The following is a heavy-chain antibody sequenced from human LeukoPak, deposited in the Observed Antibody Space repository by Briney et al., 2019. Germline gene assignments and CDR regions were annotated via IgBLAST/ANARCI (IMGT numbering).Heavy chain of an antibody. J-gene: IGHJ4*02. D-gene: IGHD2-2*02. CDR3: ARDQLGGYCGSTRFYTSFNS. CDR2: LYSGGRT. Sequence: GGSLRLSCAASGFTVSSNCMSWVRQAPGKGLEWVSILYSGGRTYYADTVKGRFTISSDNSKNTLFLQMNSLRAEDTAVYYCARDQLGGYCGSTRFYTSFNSWGQGTLVTVSS. CDR1: GFTVSSNC. V-gene: IGHV3-53*01.